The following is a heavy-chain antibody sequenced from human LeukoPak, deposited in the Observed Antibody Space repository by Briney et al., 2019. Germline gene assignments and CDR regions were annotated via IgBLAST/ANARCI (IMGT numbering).Heavy chain of an antibody. J-gene: IGHJ4*02. CDR2: IYSDGST. D-gene: IGHD6-25*01. V-gene: IGHV3-53*01. Sequence: GGSLRLSCVASGFTVSSNCMTWVRQAPGKGLEWVSVIYSDGSTYYSDSVKGRFIISRDTSRNTLYLQMNTLRAEDTAVYYCARESSGYYFDYWGQGTLVTVSS. CDR3: ARESSGYYFDY. CDR1: GFTVSSNC.